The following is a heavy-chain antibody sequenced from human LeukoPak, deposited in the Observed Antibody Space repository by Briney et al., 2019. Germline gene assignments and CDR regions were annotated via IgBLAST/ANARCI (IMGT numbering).Heavy chain of an antibody. CDR3: ARIRYCSGGSCYRIDAFDI. Sequence: ASVKVSCKASGYTFTSYDINWVRQATGQGLEWMGWMNPNSGNTGYAQKLQGRVTMTRNTSISTAYMELSSLRSEDTAVYYCARIRYCSGGSCYRIDAFDIWGQGTMVTVSS. CDR1: GYTFTSYD. CDR2: MNPNSGNT. J-gene: IGHJ3*02. D-gene: IGHD2-15*01. V-gene: IGHV1-8*01.